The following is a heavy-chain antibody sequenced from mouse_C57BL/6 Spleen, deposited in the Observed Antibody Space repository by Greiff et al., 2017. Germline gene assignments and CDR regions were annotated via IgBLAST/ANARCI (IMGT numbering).Heavy chain of an antibody. J-gene: IGHJ2*01. D-gene: IGHD1-1*01. CDR2: ISYDGSN. CDR3: AILLRSDYFDY. Sequence: ESGPGLVKPSQSLSLTCSVTGYSITSGYYWNWIRQFPGNKLEWMGYISYDGSNNYNPSLKNRISITRDTSKNQFFLKLNSVTTEDTATYDCAILLRSDYFDYWGQGTTLTVSS. CDR1: GYSITSGYY. V-gene: IGHV3-6*01.